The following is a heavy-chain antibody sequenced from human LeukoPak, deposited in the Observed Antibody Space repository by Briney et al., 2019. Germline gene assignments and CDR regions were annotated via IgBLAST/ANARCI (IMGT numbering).Heavy chain of an antibody. V-gene: IGHV4-59*12. Sequence: SETLSLTCTVSGGSISSYYWSWIRQPPGKGLEWIGYIYYSGSTNYNPSLKSRVTISVDTSKNQFSLKLSSVTAADTAVYYCARDGGIFGVGNFDCWGQGTLVTVSS. CDR1: GGSISSYY. CDR3: ARDGGIFGVGNFDC. CDR2: IYYSGST. D-gene: IGHD3-3*01. J-gene: IGHJ4*02.